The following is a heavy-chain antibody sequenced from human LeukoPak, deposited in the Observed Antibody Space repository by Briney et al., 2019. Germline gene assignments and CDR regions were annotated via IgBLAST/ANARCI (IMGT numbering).Heavy chain of an antibody. J-gene: IGHJ4*02. V-gene: IGHV5-51*01. CDR3: ATPYPREYCSSTTCYFNY. CDR2: IYPDDSDT. D-gene: IGHD2-2*01. CDR1: GYRFTTFW. Sequence: GESLRISCKGSGYRFTTFWLGWVRQMPGKGLEWMGIIYPDDSDTRYSPSFQGQVTISADKSISTAYLQWSSLKASDTAMYYCATPYPREYCSSTTCYFNYWGQGTLVTVSS.